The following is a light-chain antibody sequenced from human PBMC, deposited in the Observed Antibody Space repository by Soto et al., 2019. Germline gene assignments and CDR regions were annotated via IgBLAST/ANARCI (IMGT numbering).Light chain of an antibody. CDR3: SSFTSSSTLV. CDR1: SGDVGGYNY. V-gene: IGLV2-14*03. CDR2: DVS. J-gene: IGLJ1*01. Sequence: QSALTQPASVSGSPGQSITISCTGTSGDVGGYNYISWYQQHPGKAPKLMIYDVSNRPSGVSNRFSGSKSGNTASLTISGLQAEDEADYYCSSFTSSSTLVXGTGTKVT.